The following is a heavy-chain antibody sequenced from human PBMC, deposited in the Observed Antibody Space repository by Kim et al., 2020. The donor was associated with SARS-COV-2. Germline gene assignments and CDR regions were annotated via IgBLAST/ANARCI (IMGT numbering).Heavy chain of an antibody. J-gene: IGHJ4*02. CDR1: GGSISSYY. Sequence: SETLSLTCTVSGGSISSYYWSWIRQPPGKGLEWIGYISDRGSTNYNPSLKSRVTISVDTSKNQFSLKLSSVTAADTAVYYCARAPDVSAQFDYWGQGTLV. V-gene: IGHV4-59*13. CDR3: ARAPDVSAQFDY. CDR2: ISDRGST.